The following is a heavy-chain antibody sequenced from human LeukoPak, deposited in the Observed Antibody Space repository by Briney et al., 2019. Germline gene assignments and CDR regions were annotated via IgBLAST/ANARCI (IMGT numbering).Heavy chain of an antibody. V-gene: IGHV4-59*01. CDR1: GGSISSYY. J-gene: IGHJ4*02. D-gene: IGHD6-13*01. CDR3: ARVQHLGQGFHY. CDR2: IYYSGST. Sequence: SETLSLTCTVSGGSISSYYWSWIRQPPGKGLEWIGYIYYSGSTNYNPSLKSRVTISVDTSKYQFSLKLSSVTAADTAVYYCARVQHLGQGFHYWGQGTLVTVSS.